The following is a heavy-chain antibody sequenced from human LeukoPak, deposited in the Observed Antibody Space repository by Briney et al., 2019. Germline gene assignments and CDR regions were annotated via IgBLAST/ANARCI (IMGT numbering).Heavy chain of an antibody. CDR2: IRYDGSNK. Sequence: PGGSLRLSCAASGFTFSSYDMHWVRQAPGKGLEWVAFIRYDGSNKYYADSVKGRFTISRDNSKNTLYLQMNSLRAEDTAVYYCAKATYDFWSGYSDYFDYWGQGTLVTVSS. D-gene: IGHD3-3*01. CDR3: AKATYDFWSGYSDYFDY. CDR1: GFTFSSYD. V-gene: IGHV3-30*02. J-gene: IGHJ4*02.